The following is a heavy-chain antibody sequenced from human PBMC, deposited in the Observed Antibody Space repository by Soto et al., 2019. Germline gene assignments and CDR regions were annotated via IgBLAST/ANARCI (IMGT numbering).Heavy chain of an antibody. J-gene: IGHJ4*02. D-gene: IGHD4-17*01. Sequence: SETLSLTCTVSGGSISSGDYYWSWIRQPPGKGLEWIGYIYYSGSTYYNPSLKSRVTISVDTSKNQFSLKLSSVTAADTAVYYCARYLRFPFYYFDYWGQGTLVTVSS. CDR1: GGSISSGDYY. V-gene: IGHV4-30-4*01. CDR2: IYYSGST. CDR3: ARYLRFPFYYFDY.